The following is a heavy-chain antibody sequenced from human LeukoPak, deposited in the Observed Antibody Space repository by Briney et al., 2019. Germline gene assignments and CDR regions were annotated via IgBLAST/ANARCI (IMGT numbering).Heavy chain of an antibody. D-gene: IGHD6-13*01. CDR1: GYTFSNYD. J-gene: IGHJ6*03. CDR3: ARSIAAAGTDYYCMDV. Sequence: ASVKVSCKASGYTFSNYDISWVRQATGQGLEWMGWMNPNSGNTGYAQKFQGRVTMTRDTSISTAYMELSSLRSEDTAVYYCARSIAAAGTDYYCMDVWGKGTTVTVSS. V-gene: IGHV1-8*01. CDR2: MNPNSGNT.